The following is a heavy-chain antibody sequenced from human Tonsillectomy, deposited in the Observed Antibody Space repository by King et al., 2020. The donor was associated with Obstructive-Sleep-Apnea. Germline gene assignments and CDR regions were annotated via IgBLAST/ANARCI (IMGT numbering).Heavy chain of an antibody. CDR1: GESISSGGYS. V-gene: IGHV4-31*03. CDR3: ATSSWGGARDGMDV. J-gene: IGHJ6*02. D-gene: IGHD1-26*01. Sequence: QLQESGPGLVKPSQTLSLTCTVAGESISSGGYSWIWIRQHPGNGLEWIGYIYYSGSNFYKPSLQSRVTISIDTSKKRFSLKLSSVTAAETAVYYCATSSWGGARDGMDVWGQGTTVTVSS. CDR2: IYYSGSN.